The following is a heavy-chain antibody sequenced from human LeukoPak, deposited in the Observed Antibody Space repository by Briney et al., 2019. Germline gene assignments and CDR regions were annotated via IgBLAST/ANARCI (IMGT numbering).Heavy chain of an antibody. V-gene: IGHV4-59*08. D-gene: IGHD1-20*01. J-gene: IGHJ5*02. Sequence: PSVTLSLTCTVSGGSNYWTWIRQAPGKGLEWIAYIHYSGSPHYNPSLRSRVTISIDTSKNQLSLKLNSVTAADTAVYYCARHSNWNGGVDWFDPWGQGTQVTVSS. CDR1: GGSNY. CDR3: ARHSNWNGGVDWFDP. CDR2: IHYSGSP.